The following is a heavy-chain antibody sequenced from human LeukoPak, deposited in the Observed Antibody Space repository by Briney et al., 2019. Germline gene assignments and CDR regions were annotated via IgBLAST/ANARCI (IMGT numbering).Heavy chain of an antibody. J-gene: IGHJ4*02. CDR3: AKADGDYDPYDY. V-gene: IGHV3-23*01. Sequence: GGTLRLSCAASGFTFNNYGMSWVRQAPGKGLEWVSGISGSGGSTYYADSVKGRFTISRDNSKNTLYLQMNSLGAEDTAVYYCAKADGDYDPYDYWGQGTLVTVSS. D-gene: IGHD4-17*01. CDR2: ISGSGGST. CDR1: GFTFNNYG.